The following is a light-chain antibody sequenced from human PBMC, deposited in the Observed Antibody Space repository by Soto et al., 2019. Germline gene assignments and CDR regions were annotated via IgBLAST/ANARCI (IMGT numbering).Light chain of an antibody. V-gene: IGKV3-20*01. CDR1: QSVGSNY. CDR2: GAS. J-gene: IGKJ4*01. CDR3: QQYGSAPST. Sequence: EIVLTQSPGTLYLSPGDRATLSCRASQSVGSNYLAWYQQKPGQAHRLLIYGASNRATGIPDTFSGSGSGTDFTLTISSLEPDDFAVYYCQQYGSAPSTFGGGTKVEIK.